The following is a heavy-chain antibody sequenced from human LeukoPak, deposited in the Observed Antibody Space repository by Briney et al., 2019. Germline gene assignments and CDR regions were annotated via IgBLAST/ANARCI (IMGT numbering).Heavy chain of an antibody. V-gene: IGHV3-21*04. Sequence: GGSLRLSCAASGFTFSSYSMNWVRQAPGKGLEWVSSISSSSSDIYYADSVKGRFTISRDNSKNTLYLQMNSLRAEDTAVYYCAKAPPYDYWGQGTLVTVSS. CDR3: AKAPPYDY. CDR2: ISSSSSDI. CDR1: GFTFSSYS. J-gene: IGHJ4*02.